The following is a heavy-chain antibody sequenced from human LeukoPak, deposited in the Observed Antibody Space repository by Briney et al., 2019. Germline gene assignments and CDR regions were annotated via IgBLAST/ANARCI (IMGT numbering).Heavy chain of an antibody. J-gene: IGHJ4*02. D-gene: IGHD5-18*01. CDR2: ISYDGSNK. V-gene: IGHV3-30*04. Sequence: GRSLRLSCAASGFTFSSYAMHWVRQAPGKGLEWVAVISYDGSNKYYADSVKGRFTISRDNSKNTLYLQMNSLRAEDTAVYYCASMVTSYFDYWGQGTLVTVSS. CDR1: GFTFSSYA. CDR3: ASMVTSYFDY.